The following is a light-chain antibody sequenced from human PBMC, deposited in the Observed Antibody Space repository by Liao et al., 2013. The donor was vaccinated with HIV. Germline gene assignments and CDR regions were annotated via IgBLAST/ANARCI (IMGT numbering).Light chain of an antibody. CDR1: KLGDKY. CDR3: QAWDSSTLV. V-gene: IGLV3-1*01. Sequence: SYEVTQPPSVSVSPGQTANITCSGDKLGDKYACWYQQKPGQSPVLVISEDDKRPSGIPERFSGSNSGNTATLTISGTQAMDEADYYCQAWDSSTLVFGGGTKLTVL. CDR2: EDD. J-gene: IGLJ2*01.